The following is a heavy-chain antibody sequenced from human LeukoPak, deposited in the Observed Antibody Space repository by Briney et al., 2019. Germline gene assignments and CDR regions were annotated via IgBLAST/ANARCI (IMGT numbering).Heavy chain of an antibody. Sequence: GGSLRLSCAASGFTFSSYAMSWVRQAPGKGLEWVSAISGSGGSTYYADSVKGRFTTSRDNSKNTLYLQMNSLRAEDTAVYYCAKFDYYYDSSGYPKTDAFDIWGQGTMVTVSS. CDR1: GFTFSSYA. D-gene: IGHD3-22*01. CDR3: AKFDYYYDSSGYPKTDAFDI. J-gene: IGHJ3*02. CDR2: ISGSGGST. V-gene: IGHV3-23*01.